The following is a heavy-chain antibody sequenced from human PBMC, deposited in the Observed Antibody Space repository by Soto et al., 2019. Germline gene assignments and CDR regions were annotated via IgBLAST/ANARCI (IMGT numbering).Heavy chain of an antibody. V-gene: IGHV3-74*01. Sequence: EVQLVESGGGLVQPGGSLRLSCGASGFTFSRHWMHWVRQVPGKGLGWVSRITNDGSSTSYADSVQGRYTVSRDNAKNSLYLQMSSRRAEDTAVYYCVRVGAGWAFEIWGQGTMVTVSA. J-gene: IGHJ3*02. CDR1: GFTFSRHW. CDR2: ITNDGSST. CDR3: VRVGAGWAFEI. D-gene: IGHD3-3*01.